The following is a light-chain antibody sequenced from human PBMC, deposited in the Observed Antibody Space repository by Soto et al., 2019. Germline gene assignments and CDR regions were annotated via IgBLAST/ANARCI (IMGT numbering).Light chain of an antibody. V-gene: IGLV1-47*01. CDR1: SSNIGSNY. J-gene: IGLJ2*01. CDR3: AAWDDSLSVGV. CDR2: RNN. Sequence: QSVLTQPPSASGTPGQRVTISCSGSSSNIGSNYEYWYQQLPGTAPKLLIYRNNQRPSGVPDRFSGSKSGTSASLAISGLRSEDEADYYCAAWDDSLSVGVFGGGTKLTVL.